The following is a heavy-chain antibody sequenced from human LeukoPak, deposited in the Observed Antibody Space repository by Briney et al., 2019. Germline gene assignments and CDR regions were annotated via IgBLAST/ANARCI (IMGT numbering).Heavy chain of an antibody. Sequence: SETLSLTCTVSGDSISSGDYYWSWIRQPAGKGLEWIGRISSSGSTNYNPSLKSRVTISVDTSKNQFSLKLSSVTAADTAVYFCARAGYDYSNYDYYYYYYMDVWGKGTTVTVSS. CDR2: ISSSGST. V-gene: IGHV4-61*02. J-gene: IGHJ6*03. D-gene: IGHD4-11*01. CDR3: ARAGYDYSNYDYYYYYYMDV. CDR1: GDSISSGDYY.